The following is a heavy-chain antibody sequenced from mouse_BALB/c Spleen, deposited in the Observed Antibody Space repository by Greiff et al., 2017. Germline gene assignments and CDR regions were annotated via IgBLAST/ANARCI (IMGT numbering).Heavy chain of an antibody. CDR1: GFTFSSYT. J-gene: IGHJ2*01. D-gene: IGHD2-10*02. CDR3: ARHDPYGNTLYFDY. Sequence: EVHLVESGGGLVQPGGSLKLSCAASGFTFSSYTMSWVRQTPEKRLEWVAYISNGGGSTYYPDTVKGRFTISRDNAKNTLYLQMSSLKSEDTAMYYCARHDPYGNTLYFDYWGQGTTLTVSS. V-gene: IGHV5-12-2*01. CDR2: ISNGGGST.